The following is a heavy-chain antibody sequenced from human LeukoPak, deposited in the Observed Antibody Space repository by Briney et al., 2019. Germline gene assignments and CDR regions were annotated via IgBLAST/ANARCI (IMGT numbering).Heavy chain of an antibody. CDR1: GGSISSGSYY. V-gene: IGHV4-61*02. Sequence: SQTLSLTCTVSGGSISSGSYYWSWIRQPAGKGLEWIGRIYTSGSTNYNPSLKSRVTISVDTSKNQFSLKLSSVTAADTAVYYCARHDDYGDYWGQGTLVTVSS. J-gene: IGHJ4*02. D-gene: IGHD3-16*01. CDR3: ARHDDYGDY. CDR2: IYTSGST.